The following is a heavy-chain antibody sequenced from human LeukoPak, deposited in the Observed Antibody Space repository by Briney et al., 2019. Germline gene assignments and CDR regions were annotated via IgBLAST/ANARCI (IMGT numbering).Heavy chain of an antibody. CDR1: GFTFSSYS. J-gene: IGHJ4*02. CDR3: ARDSTNSFDY. Sequence: PGGSLRLSCAASGFTFSSYSMNWVRQAPGKGLQWVSYISDSGAAMYYADSVKGRSTISRDNAKNSLYLQMNSLRDGDTAVYYCARDSTNSFDYWGQGALVTVSS. V-gene: IGHV3-48*02. CDR2: ISDSGAAM.